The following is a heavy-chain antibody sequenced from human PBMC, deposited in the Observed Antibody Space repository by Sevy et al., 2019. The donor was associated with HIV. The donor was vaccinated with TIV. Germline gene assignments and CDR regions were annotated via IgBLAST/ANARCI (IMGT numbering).Heavy chain of an antibody. CDR1: GFTVSSSS. J-gene: IGHJ4*02. CDR3: ARFVSLGY. D-gene: IGHD6-13*01. Sequence: GSLRLSCAASGFTVSSSSMTWVRQAPGKGLEWVATISQGGSEEYYVDSVKGRFTISRDNAKNSLYLQMNSLSAVDTAVYFCARFVSLGYWGQGTLVTVSS. V-gene: IGHV3-7*01. CDR2: ISQGGSEE.